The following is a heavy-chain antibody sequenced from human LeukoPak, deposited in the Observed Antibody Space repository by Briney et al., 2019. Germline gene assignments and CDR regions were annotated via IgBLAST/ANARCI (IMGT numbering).Heavy chain of an antibody. J-gene: IGHJ4*02. CDR1: GLTVTSNH. CDR2: IYTAGST. V-gene: IGHV3-53*01. Sequence: QSGGSLRLSCAVSGLTVTSNHMIWVRQAPGKGLEWVSIIYTAGSTFYPDSVKGRFTISRDNSKNKLCLQMNSLRAKDTAVCYCARARRCGLYNDYGACFDYWGRGTLVTVSS. CDR3: ARARRCGLYNDYGACFDY. D-gene: IGHD4-17*01.